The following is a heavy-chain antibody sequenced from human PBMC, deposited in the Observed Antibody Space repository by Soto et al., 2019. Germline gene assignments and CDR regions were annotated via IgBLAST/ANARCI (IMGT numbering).Heavy chain of an antibody. CDR1: GYTFTGYY. V-gene: IGHV1-2*04. J-gene: IGHJ4*02. Sequence: GASVKVSCKASGYTFTGYYMHWVRQAPGQGLEWMGWINPNSGGTNYAQKFQGWVTMTRDTSISTAYMELSRLRSDDTAVYYCARSGIYLGEYSSRWYELDYWGQGTLVTVSS. CDR2: INPNSGGT. CDR3: ARSGIYLGEYSSRWYELDY. D-gene: IGHD6-19*01.